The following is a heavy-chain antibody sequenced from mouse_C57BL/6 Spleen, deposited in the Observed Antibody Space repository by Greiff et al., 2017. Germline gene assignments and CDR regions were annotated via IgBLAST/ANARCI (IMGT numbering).Heavy chain of an antibody. Sequence: EVKVVESGEGLVKPGGSLKLSCAASGFTFSSYAMSWVRQTPEKRLVWVAYISSGGDYIYYAGSVKGRFTISRDNARNTLYLQMSSLKSEDTAMYYCTRVDYGSSSWFAYWGQGTLVTVSA. CDR2: ISSGGDYI. D-gene: IGHD1-1*01. J-gene: IGHJ3*01. V-gene: IGHV5-9-1*02. CDR1: GFTFSSYA. CDR3: TRVDYGSSSWFAY.